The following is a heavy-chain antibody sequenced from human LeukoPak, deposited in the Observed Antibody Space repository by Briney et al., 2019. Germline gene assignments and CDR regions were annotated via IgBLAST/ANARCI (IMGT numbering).Heavy chain of an antibody. CDR1: GGSISNYY. Sequence: PSETLSLTCTVSGGSISNYYWSWIWHPPGKGLEWIADIQYSGSTNYNPSLKSRTTISVDTSKKQFSLQLNSVTAADTAVYYCARLQIGAAFDSWGQGTLVTASS. CDR3: ARLQIGAAFDS. D-gene: IGHD3-3*01. J-gene: IGHJ4*02. V-gene: IGHV4-59*08. CDR2: IQYSGST.